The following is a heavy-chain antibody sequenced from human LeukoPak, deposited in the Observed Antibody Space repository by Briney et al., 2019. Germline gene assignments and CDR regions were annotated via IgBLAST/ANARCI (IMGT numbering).Heavy chain of an antibody. Sequence: QTGGSLRLSCAASGFTFSSYWMSWVRQAPGKGLEWVANIKQDGSEKYYVDSVKGRFTISRDNAKNSLYLQMNSLRAEDMALYYCAKVSSWDAFDIWGQGTMVTVSS. CDR2: IKQDGSEK. J-gene: IGHJ3*02. CDR1: GFTFSSYW. D-gene: IGHD6-13*01. CDR3: AKVSSWDAFDI. V-gene: IGHV3-7*03.